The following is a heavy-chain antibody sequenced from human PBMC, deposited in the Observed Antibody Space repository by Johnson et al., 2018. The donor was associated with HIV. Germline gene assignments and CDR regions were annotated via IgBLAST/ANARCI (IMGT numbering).Heavy chain of an antibody. CDR2: IYSGGST. J-gene: IGHJ3*02. Sequence: MQLVESGGDLVRPGGSLRLSCAASGFTVSTNYMNWVRQAPGKGLEWVSVIYSGGSTYYADSVKGRFTISRDNSKNTLYLQMNSLRAEDTAVYYCARDFESAAGIWGQGTMVTVSS. D-gene: IGHD6-13*01. CDR1: GFTVSTNY. CDR3: ARDFESAAGI. V-gene: IGHV3-66*01.